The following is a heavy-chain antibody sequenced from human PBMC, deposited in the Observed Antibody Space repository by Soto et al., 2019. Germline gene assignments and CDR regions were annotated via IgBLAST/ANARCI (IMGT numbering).Heavy chain of an antibody. CDR1: GYTFTSYW. Sequence: EVQLVQSGAELKKPGESLKISCKASGYTFTSYWIGWVRQMPGKGLEWMGIIYPGDSDTKYSPSFQGQVTISADKSISTVYVQWSSLKASDSAMYYCARILPRQVVVAPWRWFDPWGQGTLVTVSS. CDR3: ARILPRQVVVAPWRWFDP. J-gene: IGHJ5*02. CDR2: IYPGDSDT. D-gene: IGHD2-15*01. V-gene: IGHV5-51*03.